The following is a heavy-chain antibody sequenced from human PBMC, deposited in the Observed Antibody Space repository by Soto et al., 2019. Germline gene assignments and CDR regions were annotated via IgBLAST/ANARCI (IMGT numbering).Heavy chain of an antibody. CDR2: ISSSGSTI. CDR1: GFTFSDYY. CDR3: ARDGKDDFWSGYYSGMDV. Sequence: GGSLRLSCAASGFTFSDYYMSWIRQAPGKGLEWVSYISSSGSTIYYADSVKGRFTISRDNAKNSLYLQMNSLRAEDTAVYYFARDGKDDFWSGYYSGMDVWGQGTTVTVSS. D-gene: IGHD3-3*01. V-gene: IGHV3-11*01. J-gene: IGHJ6*02.